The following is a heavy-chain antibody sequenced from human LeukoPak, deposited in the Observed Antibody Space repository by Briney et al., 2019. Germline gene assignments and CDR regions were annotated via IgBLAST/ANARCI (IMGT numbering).Heavy chain of an antibody. J-gene: IGHJ3*02. D-gene: IGHD3-10*01. Sequence: PSETLSLTCTVSGGSISSYYWSWIRQPPGKGLEWIGYIYYSGSTNYNPSLKSRVTISVDTSKNQFSLKLSSVTAADTAVYYCARLFVTMVRGNAFDIWGQGTMVTVSS. V-gene: IGHV4-59*01. CDR2: IYYSGST. CDR3: ARLFVTMVRGNAFDI. CDR1: GGSISSYY.